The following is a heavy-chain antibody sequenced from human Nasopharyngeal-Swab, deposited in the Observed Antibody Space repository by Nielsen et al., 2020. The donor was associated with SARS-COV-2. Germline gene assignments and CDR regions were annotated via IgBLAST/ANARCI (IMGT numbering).Heavy chain of an antibody. Sequence: WIRQPPGKGLEWVSYISSSSSTIYYADSVKGRFTISRDNANNSLYLQMNSLRAEDTAVYYCARGAYDSSGYFWDYWGQGTLVTVSS. D-gene: IGHD3-22*01. CDR2: ISSSSSTI. J-gene: IGHJ4*02. V-gene: IGHV3-48*01. CDR3: ARGAYDSSGYFWDY.